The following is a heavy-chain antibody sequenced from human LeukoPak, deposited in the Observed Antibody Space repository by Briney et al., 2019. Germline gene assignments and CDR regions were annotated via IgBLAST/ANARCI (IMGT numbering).Heavy chain of an antibody. D-gene: IGHD6-19*01. Sequence: GGSLRLSCAASGFTFSIYAMSWVRQAPGKGLEWVSLINSNGATAHYADSVKGRFTISRDNSKNTLSLQMNSLRADDKAIYFCVRDRGSGWYYMGCWGQGTLVTVSS. CDR2: INSNGATA. CDR1: GFTFSIYA. J-gene: IGHJ4*02. CDR3: VRDRGSGWYYMGC. V-gene: IGHV3-23*01.